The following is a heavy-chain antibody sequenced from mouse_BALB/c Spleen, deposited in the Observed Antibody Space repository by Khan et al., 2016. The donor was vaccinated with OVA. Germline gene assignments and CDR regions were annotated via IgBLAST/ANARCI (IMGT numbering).Heavy chain of an antibody. V-gene: IGHV5-6-4*01. J-gene: IGHJ1*01. CDR3: TRDGDYAHWYFDV. Sequence: EVELVESGGGLVKPGGSLKLSCAASGFTFSSYTMSWVRQTPEKRLEWVATISSGGTYTYYPASVKGRVTITRDNANNTQYLQMNRLKSEDTAMYYCTRDGDYAHWYFDVWGAGATVTVSS. D-gene: IGHD2-13*01. CDR1: GFTFSSYT. CDR2: ISSGGTYT.